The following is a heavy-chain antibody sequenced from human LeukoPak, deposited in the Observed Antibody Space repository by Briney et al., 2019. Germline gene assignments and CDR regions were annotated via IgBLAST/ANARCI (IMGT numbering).Heavy chain of an antibody. CDR2: IYPGDSDT. CDR3: ASSIAAAGTSYYYGMDV. CDR1: GYSFTSYW. D-gene: IGHD6-13*01. J-gene: IGHJ6*02. V-gene: IGHV5-51*01. Sequence: GESLKISCKGSGYSFTSYWIGWVRQMPGKGLEWMGIIYPGDSDTRYSPSFQGQVTISADKSISTAYLQWSSLKASDTAMYYCASSIAAAGTSYYYGMDVWGQGTTVTVSS.